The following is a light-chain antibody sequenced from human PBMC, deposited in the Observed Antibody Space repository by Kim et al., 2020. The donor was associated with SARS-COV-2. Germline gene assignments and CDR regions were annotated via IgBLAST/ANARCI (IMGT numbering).Light chain of an antibody. CDR2: AAS. CDR1: QSISSY. CDR3: QQSYSTLPYS. V-gene: IGKV1-39*01. Sequence: ASVGDRVTIPCRASQSISSYLNWHQQKPGKAPKLLIYAASSLQSGVPSRFSGSGSGTDFTLTISSLQPEDFATYYCQQSYSTLPYSFGQGTKLEI. J-gene: IGKJ2*03.